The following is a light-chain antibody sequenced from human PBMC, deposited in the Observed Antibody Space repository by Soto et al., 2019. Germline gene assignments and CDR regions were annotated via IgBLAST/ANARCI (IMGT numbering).Light chain of an antibody. CDR1: QSVSGSY. CDR3: QQYGNSPLT. CDR2: GAS. J-gene: IGKJ4*01. Sequence: EIVMTQSPATLSVSPGERATLSCRASQSVSGSYLAWYQQKPGQPPRLLIYGASSRATGIPDRFSGSGSGTDFTLTISGLEPEDFAVYYCQQYGNSPLTFGGGTKVDI. V-gene: IGKV3-20*01.